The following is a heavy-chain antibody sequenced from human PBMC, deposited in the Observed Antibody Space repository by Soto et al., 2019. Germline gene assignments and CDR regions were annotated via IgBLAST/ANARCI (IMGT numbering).Heavy chain of an antibody. D-gene: IGHD2-2*01. J-gene: IGHJ5*02. CDR2: IIPIFGTA. V-gene: IGHV1-69*13. Sequence: SVKVSFKASGGTFSSYAISWVRQAPGQGLEWMGGIIPIFGTANHAQKFQGRVTITADESTSTAYMELSSLRSEDTAVYYCARDRSRSNIVVVPAARGFDPWGQGTLVTVSS. CDR3: ARDRSRSNIVVVPAARGFDP. CDR1: GGTFSSYA.